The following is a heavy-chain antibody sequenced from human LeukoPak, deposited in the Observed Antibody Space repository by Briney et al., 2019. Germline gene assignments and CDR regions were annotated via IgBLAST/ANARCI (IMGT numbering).Heavy chain of an antibody. CDR2: IKEDGSGK. CDR1: GFPFSTYW. D-gene: IGHD1-1*01. CDR3: ARGVNWWYFDL. J-gene: IGHJ2*01. V-gene: IGHV3-7*01. Sequence: GGSLRLSCAASGFPFSTYWMSWVREAPGKGLEWVANIKEDGSGKYYVDSVKGRFTISRDNAKNSLYLQMNNLRAEDTAVYYCARGVNWWYFDLWGRGTLVAVSS.